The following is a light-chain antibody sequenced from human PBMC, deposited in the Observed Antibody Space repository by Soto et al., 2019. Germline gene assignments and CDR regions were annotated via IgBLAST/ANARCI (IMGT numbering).Light chain of an antibody. CDR1: QSVSSSY. CDR2: GAS. Sequence: EIVLTQSPGTLSLSPGERATLSCRASQSVSSSYLAWYQQKPGQAPRLLIYGASGRATGIPDRFSGSGSGTDFTLTISRLEPEDFAVYYCQQYGSSPDTFGQGTKLEI. V-gene: IGKV3-20*01. J-gene: IGKJ2*01. CDR3: QQYGSSPDT.